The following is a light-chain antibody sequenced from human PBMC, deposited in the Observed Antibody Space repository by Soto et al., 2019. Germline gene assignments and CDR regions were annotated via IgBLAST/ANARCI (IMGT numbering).Light chain of an antibody. J-gene: IGLJ1*01. V-gene: IGLV2-11*01. Sequence: ALTQPRSVSGSPGQSVTISCTGTSSDVGGYNYVSWYQQHSGKAPKLMIYDVSKRPSGVPDRFSGSKSGNTASLTISGLQAEDEADYYCCSYAGSYTGVFGTGTKVTVL. CDR3: CSYAGSYTGV. CDR1: SSDVGGYNY. CDR2: DVS.